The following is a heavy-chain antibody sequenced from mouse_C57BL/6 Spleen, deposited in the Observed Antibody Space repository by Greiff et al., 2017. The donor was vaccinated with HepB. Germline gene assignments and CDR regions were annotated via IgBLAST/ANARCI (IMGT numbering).Heavy chain of an antibody. CDR3: ARDYGSSYWYFDV. V-gene: IGHV1-42*01. J-gene: IGHJ1*03. D-gene: IGHD1-1*01. CDR1: GYSFTGYY. CDR2: INPSTGGT. Sequence: EVQLKQSGPELVKPGASVKISCKASGYSFTGYYMNWVKQSPEKSLEWIGEINPSTGGTTYNQKFKAKATLTVDKSSSTAYMQLKSLTSEDSAVYYCARDYGSSYWYFDVWGTGTTVTVSS.